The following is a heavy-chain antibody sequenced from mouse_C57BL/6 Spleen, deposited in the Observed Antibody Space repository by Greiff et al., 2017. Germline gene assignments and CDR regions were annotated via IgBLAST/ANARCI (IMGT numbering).Heavy chain of an antibody. J-gene: IGHJ3*01. CDR3: AREGLTGQALAY. D-gene: IGHD3-2*02. V-gene: IGHV1-61*01. CDR2: IYPSDSET. Sequence: QVQLQQPGAELVRPGSSVKLSCKASGYTFTSYWMDWVKQRPGQGLEWIGNIYPSDSETHYNQKLKEKATLTVDKSSSPAYMQLSSLTSEDSAVYYCAREGLTGQALAYWGQGTLVTVSA. CDR1: GYTFTSYW.